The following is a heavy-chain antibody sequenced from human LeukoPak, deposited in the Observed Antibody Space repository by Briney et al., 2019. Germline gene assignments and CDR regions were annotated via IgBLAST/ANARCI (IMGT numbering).Heavy chain of an antibody. Sequence: KTSGTLSLTCAVSGGSISSGNWWSWVRQPRGKGLEWIGEIFHSGSTSYNPSLKSRVTISVDKSKSQFSLKLSSVTAADTAVYYCARNGYYSVDYWGQGTLVTVSS. J-gene: IGHJ4*02. CDR3: ARNGYYSVDY. V-gene: IGHV4-4*02. CDR1: GGSISSGNW. CDR2: IFHSGST. D-gene: IGHD4-17*01.